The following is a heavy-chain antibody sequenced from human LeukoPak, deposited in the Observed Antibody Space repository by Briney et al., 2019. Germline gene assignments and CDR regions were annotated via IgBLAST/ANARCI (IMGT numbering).Heavy chain of an antibody. CDR3: ARDFFVGD. V-gene: IGHV3-21*01. CDR2: ISGSGAYI. Sequence: GGSLRLSCAASGFTFSDYSMNWVRQAPGKGLEWVSSISGSGAYIFYADSVKGRFTIARDNAKNSLFLQMNSLRAEDTAVYYCARDFFVGDWGQGTLVTVSS. CDR1: GFTFSDYS. J-gene: IGHJ4*02. D-gene: IGHD3-3*01.